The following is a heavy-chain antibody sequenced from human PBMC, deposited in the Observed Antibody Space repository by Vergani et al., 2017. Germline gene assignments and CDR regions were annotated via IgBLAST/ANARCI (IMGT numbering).Heavy chain of an antibody. J-gene: IGHJ4*01. CDR2: ISARYPST. Sequence: EVQLVESGGVVVQPGGSLRLSCAASGFTFDDYAMHWVRQAPGKGLEWVSAISARYPSTYYADSVKGRFTISRDNSKNMLYLQMNSLKAEAAAVYYCARLSYDTTPYLQGVYDCWGQGTLVSVSS. CDR3: ARLSYDTTPYLQGVYDC. D-gene: IGHD3-22*01. CDR1: GFTFDDYA. V-gene: IGHV3-23*04.